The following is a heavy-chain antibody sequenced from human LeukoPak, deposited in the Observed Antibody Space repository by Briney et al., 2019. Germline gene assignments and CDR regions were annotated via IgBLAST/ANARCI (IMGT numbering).Heavy chain of an antibody. V-gene: IGHV1-18*01. Sequence: ASVKVSCKASGYTFTSYGISWVRQAPGQGLEWMGWISAYNGNTNYAQKLQGRVTMTTDTSTSTAYMELRSLRSDDTAVYYCARHRSGGSPDDAFDFWGHGTMVTVSS. CDR3: ARHRSGGSPDDAFDF. J-gene: IGHJ3*01. D-gene: IGHD2-15*01. CDR2: ISAYNGNT. CDR1: GYTFTSYG.